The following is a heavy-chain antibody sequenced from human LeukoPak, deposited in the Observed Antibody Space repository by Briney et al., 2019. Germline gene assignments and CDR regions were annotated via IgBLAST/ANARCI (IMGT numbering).Heavy chain of an antibody. V-gene: IGHV4-4*07. J-gene: IGHJ5*02. CDR1: GASISSYY. Sequence: PPETLSRTCTVSGASISSYYWSWIRQPAGKGLEWIGRIHSGGSTTFNPSLKSRVTMSVDTSKNQFSLKLSSVNAADTAVYYCARDPSSWFDPWGQGTLVIV. CDR3: ARDPSSWFDP. CDR2: IHSGGST.